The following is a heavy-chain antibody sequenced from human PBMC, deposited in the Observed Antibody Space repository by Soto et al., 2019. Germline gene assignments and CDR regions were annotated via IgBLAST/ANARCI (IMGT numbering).Heavy chain of an antibody. J-gene: IGHJ6*03. V-gene: IGHV1-69*08. CDR2: IITFVGKA. D-gene: IGHD5-12*01. CDR1: GGTLSSYS. Sequence: QVQLVQSGPEVKKPGSSVKVSCKTSGGTLSSYSFIWVRQAPGQGLEWVGRIITFVGKANVAQRFQGRDSITAARSTAPPHKELRKLAANDKAVYYCAKATRGHDSSGKYMDVWGTGTTVTVSS. CDR3: AKATRGHDSSGKYMDV.